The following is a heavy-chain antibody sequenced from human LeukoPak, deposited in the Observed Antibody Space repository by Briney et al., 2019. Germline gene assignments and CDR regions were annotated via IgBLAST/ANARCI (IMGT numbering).Heavy chain of an antibody. CDR1: GGSISSGSYY. D-gene: IGHD3-10*01. J-gene: IGHJ3*02. CDR2: MYTSGST. V-gene: IGHV4-61*02. Sequence: SETLSLTCTVSGGSISSGSYYWNWIRQPAGKGLEWIGRMYTSGSTNYNPSLRSRVTMSVDTSKNQFSLKLSSVTAADTAVYYCARPGRSGALDIWGQGTMVTVSS. CDR3: ARPGRSGALDI.